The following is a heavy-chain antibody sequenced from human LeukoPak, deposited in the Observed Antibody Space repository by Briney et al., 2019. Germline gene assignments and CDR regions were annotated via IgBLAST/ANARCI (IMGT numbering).Heavy chain of an antibody. D-gene: IGHD3-10*01. V-gene: IGHV3-74*01. J-gene: IGHJ5*02. Sequence: PGGSLRLSCAASGFTFSSYWMHWVRQAPGKGLVWVSRINGDGSTTTYVDSVKGRFTISRDNAKNTVYLQMNSLRVDDTAVYYCATVRSGSWDWFDPWGQGTLVTVSS. CDR3: ATVRSGSWDWFDP. CDR1: GFTFSSYW. CDR2: INGDGSTT.